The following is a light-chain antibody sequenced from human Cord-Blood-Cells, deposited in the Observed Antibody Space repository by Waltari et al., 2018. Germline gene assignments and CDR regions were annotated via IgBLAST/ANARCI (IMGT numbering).Light chain of an antibody. J-gene: IGLJ2*01. CDR2: EVS. V-gene: IGLV2-18*02. CDR1: SSDVGSYNR. Sequence: QSALTQPPSVSGSPGQSVTISCTGTSSDVGSYNRVSWYQQPPGTAPKLMIYEVSNRPSGVPDRFSVAKAGNTASLTISGLQAEDEADYYCSSYTSSSTYVFGGGTKLTVL. CDR3: SSYTSSSTYV.